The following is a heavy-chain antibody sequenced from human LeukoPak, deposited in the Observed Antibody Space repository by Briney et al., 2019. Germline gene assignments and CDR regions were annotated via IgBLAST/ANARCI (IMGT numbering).Heavy chain of an antibody. CDR2: ISSSGSYI. CDR3: ARGVYCSGSNCYPRHGMDV. J-gene: IGHJ6*02. D-gene: IGHD2-15*01. CDR1: GFTFSTYS. V-gene: IGHV3-21*01. Sequence: GGSLRLSCAASGFTFSTYSMNWVRQAPGKGLEWVPSISSSGSYIYYADSVKGRFTISRDNAKNSLYLQMNSLRAEDTAVYYCARGVYCSGSNCYPRHGMDVWGQGTTVTVSS.